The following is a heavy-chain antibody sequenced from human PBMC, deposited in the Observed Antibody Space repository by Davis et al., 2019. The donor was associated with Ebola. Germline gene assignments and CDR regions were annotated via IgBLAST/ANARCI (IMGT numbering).Heavy chain of an antibody. V-gene: IGHV1-2*04. CDR1: GYTFTGYY. Sequence: ASVKVSCKASGYTFTGYYMHWVRQAPGQGLEWMGWINPNSGGTNYAQKFQGWVTMTRDTSISTAYMELSRLRSDDTAVYYCASGPISGYSSGQLDYWGQGTLVTVSS. CDR2: INPNSGGT. J-gene: IGHJ4*02. D-gene: IGHD6-19*01. CDR3: ASGPISGYSSGQLDY.